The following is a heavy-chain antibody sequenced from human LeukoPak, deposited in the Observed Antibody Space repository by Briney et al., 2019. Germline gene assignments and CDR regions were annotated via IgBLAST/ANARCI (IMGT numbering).Heavy chain of an antibody. J-gene: IGHJ5*02. D-gene: IGHD6-19*01. CDR3: ARHVGGIAVGFNWFDP. CDR2: IYPGDSDT. Sequence: GESLKISCKGSGYSFTSYWIGWVRQMPGKGLEWMGIIYPGDSDTRYSSSFQGQVTISADKSISTAYLQWSSLKASDTAMYYCARHVGGIAVGFNWFDPWGQGTLVTVSS. V-gene: IGHV5-51*01. CDR1: GYSFTSYW.